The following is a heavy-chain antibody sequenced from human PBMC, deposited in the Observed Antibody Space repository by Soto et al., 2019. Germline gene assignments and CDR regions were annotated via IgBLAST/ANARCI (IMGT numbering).Heavy chain of an antibody. CDR1: GGSIRSYY. CDR2: IYYSGST. V-gene: IGHV4-59*08. J-gene: IGHJ5*02. CDR3: ARLLWSHSNWFDP. Sequence: SETLSLTCTVSGGSIRSYYWTWIRQPPGKGLEWIGYIYYSGSTSYNPSLKSRVTISVDTSKNQFSLKLSSVTAADTAVYYCARLLWSHSNWFDPSGQATRVTVAS. D-gene: IGHD3-10*01.